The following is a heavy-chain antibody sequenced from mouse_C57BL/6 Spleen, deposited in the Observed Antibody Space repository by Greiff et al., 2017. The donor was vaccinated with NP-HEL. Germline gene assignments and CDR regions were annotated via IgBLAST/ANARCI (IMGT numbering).Heavy chain of an antibody. Sequence: QVQLQQPGAELVRPGSSVKLSCKASGYTFTSYWMDWVKQRPGQGLEWIGNIYPSDSETHYNQKFKDKATLTVDKSSSTAYMQLSSLTSEDSAVYYCARGYYDYKAWFAYWGQGTLVTVSA. D-gene: IGHD2-4*01. CDR2: IYPSDSET. CDR3: ARGYYDYKAWFAY. V-gene: IGHV1-61*01. CDR1: GYTFTSYW. J-gene: IGHJ3*01.